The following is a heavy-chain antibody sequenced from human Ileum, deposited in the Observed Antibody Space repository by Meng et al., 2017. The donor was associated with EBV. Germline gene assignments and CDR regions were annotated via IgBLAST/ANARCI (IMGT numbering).Heavy chain of an antibody. CDR3: ARRPTGIDY. V-gene: IGHV4-34*12. J-gene: IGHJ4*02. Sequence: QVQAPHRVGGPLKPSETLSLTCAVNGGSLSGAYWNWIRQPPGKGLEWIGEIIHGGSPSYNPSLKSRVTISIDTSKNQLSLMLSSVTAADTAVYYCARRPTGIDYWGQGTLVTVSS. CDR2: IIHGGSP. CDR1: GGSLSGAY. D-gene: IGHD2-8*02.